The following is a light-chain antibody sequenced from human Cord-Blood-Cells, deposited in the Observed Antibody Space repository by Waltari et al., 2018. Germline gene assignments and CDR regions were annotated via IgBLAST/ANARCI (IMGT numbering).Light chain of an antibody. J-gene: IGLJ3*02. CDR1: NIGSKS. Sequence: SYVLTQPPSVSVAPGKTARITCGGNNIGSKSVPWYQQKPGQAPVLVIYYDRDRPSGIPERFSGSNSGNTATLTIRRVEAGDEADYYCQVWDSSSDHRVFGGGTKLTVL. V-gene: IGLV3-21*04. CDR3: QVWDSSSDHRV. CDR2: YDR.